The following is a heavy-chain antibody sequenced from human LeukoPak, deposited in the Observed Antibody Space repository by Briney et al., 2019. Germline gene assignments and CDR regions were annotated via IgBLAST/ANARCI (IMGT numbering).Heavy chain of an antibody. CDR1: GASISSDY. Sequence: SETLSLTCSVSGASISSDYWSWVRQPPGKGLEWVGNIYSSETTKYNPSLRSRATISGDTSKNQFSLKLSSVTAADTAVYYCARHFPYCGGDCPYYYMDVWGKGTTVTVSS. CDR2: IYSSETT. V-gene: IGHV4-4*09. CDR3: ARHFPYCGGDCPYYYMDV. J-gene: IGHJ6*03. D-gene: IGHD2-21*02.